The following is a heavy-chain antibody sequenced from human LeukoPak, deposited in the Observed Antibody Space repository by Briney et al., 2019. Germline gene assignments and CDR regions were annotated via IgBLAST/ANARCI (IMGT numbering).Heavy chain of an antibody. CDR1: AYTFTDYY. V-gene: IGHV1-2*02. D-gene: IGHD1-7*01. CDR3: AREGAPRITGTTNPFDP. Sequence: ASVKVSCTASAYTFTDYYMHWVRQAPGQGLEWMGWINPNGGGTYYAQKFQDRVTMTRDTSINTAYMELSRLRSDDTAMYYCAREGAPRITGTTNPFDPWGQGTLVTVSS. CDR2: INPNGGGT. J-gene: IGHJ5*02.